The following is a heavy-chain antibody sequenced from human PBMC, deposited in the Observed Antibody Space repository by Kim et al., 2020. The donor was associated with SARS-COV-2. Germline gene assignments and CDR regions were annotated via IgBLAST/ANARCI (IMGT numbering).Heavy chain of an antibody. Sequence: GGSLRLSCSASGFTFSDYAIHWVRRPPGMGLQYVSATTRDGDGSFYADSVKDRFTIFRDNSKNTLFLQMSGLRIEDTAIYYCVRYGRSYGAVHWGQGTLVSVS. J-gene: IGHJ4*02. CDR3: VRYGRSYGAVH. CDR2: TTRDGDGS. D-gene: IGHD3-16*01. CDR1: GFTFSDYA. V-gene: IGHV3-64D*06.